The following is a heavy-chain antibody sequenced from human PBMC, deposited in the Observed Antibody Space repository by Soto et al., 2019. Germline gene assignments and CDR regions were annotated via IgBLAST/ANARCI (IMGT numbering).Heavy chain of an antibody. CDR2: IYYSGST. D-gene: IGHD6-19*01. Sequence: QVQLQESGPGLVKPSETLSLTCTVSGGSVSSGSYYWSWIRQPPGKGLEWIGYIYYSGSTIYNPSLTSRVTMSVDTSKTQFSLKLSSVTAADTAVYYCARGIEGWYQGRYYYGMDVWGQGTTVTVSS. V-gene: IGHV4-61*01. CDR3: ARGIEGWYQGRYYYGMDV. J-gene: IGHJ6*02. CDR1: GGSVSSGSYY.